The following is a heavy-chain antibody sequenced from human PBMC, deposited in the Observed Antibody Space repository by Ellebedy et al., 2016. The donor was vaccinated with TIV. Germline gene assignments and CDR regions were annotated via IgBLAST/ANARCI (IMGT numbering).Heavy chain of an antibody. D-gene: IGHD2-2*03. CDR2: TKQDGSEK. J-gene: IGHJ4*02. V-gene: IGHV3-7*01. CDR1: GFTFSTYW. CDR3: VRGSGYCTSNTYSDN. Sequence: GESLKISCAASGFTFSTYWMGWVRQAAGKGLEWVANTKQDGSEKYYVDSVMGRFTISRDNAKNSLYLQMNSLRAEDTAVYYCVRGSGYCTSNTYSDNWGQGTLVTVSS.